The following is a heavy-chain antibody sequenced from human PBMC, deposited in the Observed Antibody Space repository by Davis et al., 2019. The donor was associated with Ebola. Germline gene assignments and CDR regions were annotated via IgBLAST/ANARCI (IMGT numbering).Heavy chain of an antibody. V-gene: IGHV3-23*01. CDR3: LTQYYYGSGTPRRWFDP. CDR2: VRRSGDRT. D-gene: IGHD3-10*01. J-gene: IGHJ5*02. Sequence: PGGSLRLSCSASGFTFSSYAMSWVRQAPGKGLEWVSSVRRSGDRTNYADSVTGRFTVSRDNSKNTLYLQMNSLRAEDTAVYFCLTQYYYGSGTPRRWFDPWGQGTLVTVSS. CDR1: GFTFSSYA.